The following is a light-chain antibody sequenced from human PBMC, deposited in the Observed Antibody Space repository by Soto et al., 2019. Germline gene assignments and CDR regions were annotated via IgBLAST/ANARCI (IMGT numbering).Light chain of an antibody. CDR2: GAS. Sequence: EIVLTQSPGTLSLSPGERATLSCRASQSVSSSYLAWYQQKPGQAPRLLIYGASSRATGIPDRFSGSGSGTGFTLTISRLEPEDFAVYYCQQYGSSPGMFGQGTKVESK. J-gene: IGKJ1*01. V-gene: IGKV3-20*01. CDR1: QSVSSSY. CDR3: QQYGSSPGM.